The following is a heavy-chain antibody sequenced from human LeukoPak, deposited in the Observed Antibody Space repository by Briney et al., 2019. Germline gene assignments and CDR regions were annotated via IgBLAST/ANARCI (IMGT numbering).Heavy chain of an antibody. J-gene: IGHJ5*02. CDR2: ISAYNGNT. CDR3: ARFTSRGYSSSWAPTEFDP. CDR1: GYTFTSYG. Sequence: ASVKVSCKASGYTFTSYGISWVRQAPGQGLEWMGWISAYNGNTNYAQKLQGRVTMTTDTSTSTAYMELRSLRSDDTAVYYCARFTSRGYSSSWAPTEFDPWGQGTLVTVSS. D-gene: IGHD6-13*01. V-gene: IGHV1-18*01.